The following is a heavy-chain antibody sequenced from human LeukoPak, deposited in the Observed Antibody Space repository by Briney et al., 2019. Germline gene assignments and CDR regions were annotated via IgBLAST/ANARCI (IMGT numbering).Heavy chain of an antibody. Sequence: SSETLSLTCTVSGVSISGSNYYWALIRQPPGKGLEWIGSIHYSGATYYNPSLKSRVTISVDTSKDQFSLNLSSVTAADTAVYYCARALRCTGVIFGTLSRCYGMDVWGQGTTVTVSS. J-gene: IGHJ6*02. V-gene: IGHV4-39*01. CDR3: ARALRCTGVIFGTLSRCYGMDV. CDR1: GVSISGSNYY. D-gene: IGHD3-10*02. CDR2: IHYSGAT.